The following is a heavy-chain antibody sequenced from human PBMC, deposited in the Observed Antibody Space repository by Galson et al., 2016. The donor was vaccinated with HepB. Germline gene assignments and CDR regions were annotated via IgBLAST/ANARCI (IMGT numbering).Heavy chain of an antibody. J-gene: IGHJ4*02. CDR1: GYTFTTYA. CDR3: AGGGVLRYFDWLLEPLDY. Sequence: SVKVSCKASGYTFTTYAMHWVRQAPGQRLEWMGWINAGNGNTKYSQNFQGRVTITRDTSASTVYMELSSLRSEDTAVYYCAGGGVLRYFDWLLEPLDYWGQGTLITVSS. D-gene: IGHD3-9*01. V-gene: IGHV1-3*01. CDR2: INAGNGNT.